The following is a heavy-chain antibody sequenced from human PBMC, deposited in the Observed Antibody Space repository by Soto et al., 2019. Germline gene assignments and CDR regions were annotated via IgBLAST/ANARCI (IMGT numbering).Heavy chain of an antibody. CDR3: AKGRYSSAAKPMGYFDY. CDR2: ISGSGGST. V-gene: IGHV3-23*01. J-gene: IGHJ4*02. D-gene: IGHD6-19*01. Sequence: PGGSLRLSCAASGFTFSSYAMSWVRQAPGKGLEWVSAISGSGGSTYYADSVKGRFTISRDNSKNTLYLQMNSLRAEDTAVYYCAKGRYSSAAKPMGYFDYWGQGTLVTVSS. CDR1: GFTFSSYA.